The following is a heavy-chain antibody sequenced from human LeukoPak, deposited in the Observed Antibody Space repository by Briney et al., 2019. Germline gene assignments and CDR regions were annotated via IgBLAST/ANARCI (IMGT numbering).Heavy chain of an antibody. CDR3: ARHLGSGTYYAPFDY. D-gene: IGHD3-10*01. J-gene: IGHJ4*02. V-gene: IGHV4-39*01. CDR1: GDSISSSGYY. Sequence: PSETLSLTCTVCGDSISSSGYYWAWIRQPPGKGLEWIGNIYYNGDTYYNPSLKSRVTISVDTSENHFSLRLISVTAADTAVYYCARHLGSGTYYAPFDYWGQGILVTVYS. CDR2: IYYNGDT.